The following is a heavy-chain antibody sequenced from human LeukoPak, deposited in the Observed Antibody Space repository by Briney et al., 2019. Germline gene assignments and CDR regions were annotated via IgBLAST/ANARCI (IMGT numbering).Heavy chain of an antibody. CDR1: GFTFSSYW. CDR3: ASAPLVGATTGWFDP. D-gene: IGHD1-26*01. CDR2: ISSSSSYI. J-gene: IGHJ5*02. Sequence: GGSLRLSCAASGFTFSSYWMSWVRQAPGKGLEWVSSISSSSSYIYYADSVKGRFTISRDNAKNSLYLQMNSLRAEDTALYYCASAPLVGATTGWFDPWGQGTLVTVSS. V-gene: IGHV3-21*01.